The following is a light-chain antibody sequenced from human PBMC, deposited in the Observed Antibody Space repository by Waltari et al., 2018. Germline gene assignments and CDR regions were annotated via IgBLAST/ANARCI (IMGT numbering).Light chain of an antibody. CDR1: QSISSY. CDR2: AAS. J-gene: IGKJ3*01. V-gene: IGKV1-39*01. CDR3: QQTYSTPFT. Sequence: DIQMTQSPSSLSASVGDRVTITCRASQSISSYLNWYQQKPGKAPKLLIYAASSLESGVPSRFSGSGSGTDFTLTISSLQTEDFATYYCQQTYSTPFTFGPGTKVDIK.